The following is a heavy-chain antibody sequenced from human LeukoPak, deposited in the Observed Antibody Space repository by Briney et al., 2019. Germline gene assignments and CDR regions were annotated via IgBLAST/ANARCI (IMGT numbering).Heavy chain of an antibody. V-gene: IGHV1-2*02. CDR2: INPNSGGT. D-gene: IGHD3-22*01. Sequence: GASVKVSCKTSGYTFTGYYLHWVRRAPGQGLEWMGWINPNSGGTSYAQNFQGRVTVTMDTSISTAYMELRSLRSDDTAVYYCARAHDSSGYYASLQYWGQGSLVTVSS. CDR1: GYTFTGYY. CDR3: ARAHDSSGYYASLQY. J-gene: IGHJ4*02.